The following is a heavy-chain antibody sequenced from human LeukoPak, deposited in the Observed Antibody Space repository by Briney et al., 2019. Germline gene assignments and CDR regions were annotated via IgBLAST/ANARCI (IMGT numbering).Heavy chain of an antibody. Sequence: GGSLRLSCAASGFTFSSYSMNWVRQAPGKGLEWVSVIYSGGSTYYADSVKGRFTISGDNSKNTLYLQMNSLRAEDTAVYYCAKERRVRGVIVDYWGQGTLVTVSS. CDR1: GFTFSSYS. D-gene: IGHD3-10*01. CDR2: IYSGGST. V-gene: IGHV3-NL1*01. J-gene: IGHJ4*02. CDR3: AKERRVRGVIVDY.